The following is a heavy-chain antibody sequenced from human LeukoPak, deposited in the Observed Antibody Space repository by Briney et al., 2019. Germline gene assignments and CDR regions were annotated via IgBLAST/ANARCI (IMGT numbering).Heavy chain of an antibody. Sequence: SETLSLTCTVSGGSISSYYWSWIRQPPGKGLEWIGYIYYSGSTNYNPSLKSRVTISVDTSKNQFSLKLSSVTAADTAVYYCAGSRLAAAGTFQNYWGQGTLVTVSS. D-gene: IGHD6-13*01. CDR2: IYYSGST. CDR3: AGSRLAAAGTFQNY. CDR1: GGSISSYY. V-gene: IGHV4-59*12. J-gene: IGHJ4*02.